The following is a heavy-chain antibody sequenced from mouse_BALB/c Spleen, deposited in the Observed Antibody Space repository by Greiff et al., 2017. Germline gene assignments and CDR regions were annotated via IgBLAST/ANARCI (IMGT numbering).Heavy chain of an antibody. D-gene: IGHD1-1*01. J-gene: IGHJ3*01. CDR2: IYPYNGGT. CDR3: ARGGVYGSSCWFAY. Sequence: EVKVEESGPELVKPGASVKISCKASGYTFTDYNMHWVKQSHGKSLEWIGYIYPYNGGTGYNQKFKSKATLTVDNSSSTAYMELRSLTSEDSAVYYCARGGVYGSSCWFAYWGQGTLVTVSA. V-gene: IGHV1S29*02. CDR1: GYTFTDYN.